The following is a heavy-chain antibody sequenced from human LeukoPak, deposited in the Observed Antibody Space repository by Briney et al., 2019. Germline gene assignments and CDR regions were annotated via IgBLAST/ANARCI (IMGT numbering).Heavy chain of an antibody. CDR1: GYSFTSYW. CDR2: IYPGDSDT. J-gene: IGHJ6*03. Sequence: GESLKISCEGSGYSFTSYWIGWVRQMPGKGLEWMGIIYPGDSDTRYSPSFQGQVTISADKSISTAYLQWSSLKASDTAMYYCASGAARRFDYMDVWGKGTTVTVSS. V-gene: IGHV5-51*01. CDR3: ASGAARRFDYMDV. D-gene: IGHD6-6*01.